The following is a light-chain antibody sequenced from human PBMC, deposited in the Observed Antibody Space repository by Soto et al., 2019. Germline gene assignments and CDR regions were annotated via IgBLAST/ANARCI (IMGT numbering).Light chain of an antibody. Sequence: EIVLRQSPGTLSLSPGERATLSCRASQSVSNNYLAWYQQKPGQAPRLLIYDTSNRATGIPDRFSGSGSGTDFTLTISRLEPEDFAVYYCQQYGSSPPITFGQGTRLEI. CDR3: QQYGSSPPIT. V-gene: IGKV3-20*01. CDR1: QSVSNNY. J-gene: IGKJ5*01. CDR2: DTS.